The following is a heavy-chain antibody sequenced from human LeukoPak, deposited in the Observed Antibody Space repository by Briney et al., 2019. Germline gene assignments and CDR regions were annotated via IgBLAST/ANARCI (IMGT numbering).Heavy chain of an antibody. V-gene: IGHV4-4*07. Sequence: SETLSLTCTVSRGSTSTYYWSWIRQPAGKGLEWIGRIYPSGNTNFNPSLMSRVTISVDTSKNQFSLKLSSVTAADTAVYYCARAPLYSSSWLNWFDPWGQGALVTVSS. CDR1: RGSTSTYY. CDR2: IYPSGNT. D-gene: IGHD6-13*01. J-gene: IGHJ5*02. CDR3: ARAPLYSSSWLNWFDP.